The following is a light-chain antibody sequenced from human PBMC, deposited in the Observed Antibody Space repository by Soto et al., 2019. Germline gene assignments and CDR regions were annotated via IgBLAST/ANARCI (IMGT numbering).Light chain of an antibody. CDR3: QQYGNSPVT. Sequence: EIVLTQSPGTLSLSPGERATLSCWASESVTKNFLAWYQQKPGQSPRLLMYGAAYRPTGIPDRFSGSGSGAYFTLTISRLEPEDFALYYCQQYGNSPVTFGPGTTVDVK. CDR2: GAA. V-gene: IGKV3-20*01. J-gene: IGKJ3*01. CDR1: ESVTKNF.